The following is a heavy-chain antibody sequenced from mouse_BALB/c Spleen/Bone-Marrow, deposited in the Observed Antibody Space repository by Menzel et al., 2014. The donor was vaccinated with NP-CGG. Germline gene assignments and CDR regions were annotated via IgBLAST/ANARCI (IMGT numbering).Heavy chain of an antibody. Sequence: QVQLKESGAELVKPGASVKLSCKASGYTFTSYWMHWVKQRPGQGLEWIGEINPSNGRTNYNEKFKSKATLTVDKSSSTAYMQLSSLTSEDSAVYYFARWGITLAYWGQGTLVTVSA. D-gene: IGHD2-4*01. V-gene: IGHV1S81*02. CDR2: INPSNGRT. CDR1: GYTFTSYW. J-gene: IGHJ3*01. CDR3: ARWGITLAY.